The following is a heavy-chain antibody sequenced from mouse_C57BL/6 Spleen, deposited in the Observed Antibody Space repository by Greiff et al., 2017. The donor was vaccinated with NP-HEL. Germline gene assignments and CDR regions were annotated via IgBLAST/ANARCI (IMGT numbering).Heavy chain of an antibody. CDR3: ARRGIYYGYDGALFAY. V-gene: IGHV1-55*01. J-gene: IGHJ3*01. Sequence: QVQLKQSGAELVKPGASVKMSCKASGYTFTSYWITWVKQRPGQGLEWIGDIYPGSGSTNYNEKFKSKATLTVDTSSSTAYMQLSSLTSEDSAVYYCARRGIYYGYDGALFAYWGQGTLVTVSA. CDR2: IYPGSGST. D-gene: IGHD2-2*01. CDR1: GYTFTSYW.